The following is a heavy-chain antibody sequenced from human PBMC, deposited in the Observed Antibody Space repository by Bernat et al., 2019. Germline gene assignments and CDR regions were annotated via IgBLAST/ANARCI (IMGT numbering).Heavy chain of an antibody. CDR2: ISGSGGST. Sequence: EVQLLESGGGLVQPGGSLRLSCAASGFTFSSYAMSWVRQAPGKGLEWVSAISGSGGSTYYADSVKGRFTISRDNSKNTLYLQMNSLRAEDTAVYYCATCGSGSLLYWYFDLWDRGTLVTVSS. J-gene: IGHJ2*01. CDR1: GFTFSSYA. V-gene: IGHV3-23*01. CDR3: ATCGSGSLLYWYFDL. D-gene: IGHD3-10*01.